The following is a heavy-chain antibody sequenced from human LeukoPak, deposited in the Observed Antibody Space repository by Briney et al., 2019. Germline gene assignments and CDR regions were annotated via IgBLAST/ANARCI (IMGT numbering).Heavy chain of an antibody. V-gene: IGHV3-15*01. CDR2: IKSRTDGGTT. CDR3: ATRINRDGYNWAFDH. Sequence: GGSLRLSCAASGFTFTNAWMYWVRQAPGKGLEWVARIKSRTDGGTTDYAAPVKGRFTISRDDSKNTLYLEMNSLKTEDTGVFYCATRINRDGYNWAFDHWGQGTLVTVTS. D-gene: IGHD5-24*01. J-gene: IGHJ4*02. CDR1: GFTFTNAW.